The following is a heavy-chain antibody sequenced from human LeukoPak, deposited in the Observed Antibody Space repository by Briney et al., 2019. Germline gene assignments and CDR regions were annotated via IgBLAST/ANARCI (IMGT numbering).Heavy chain of an antibody. J-gene: IGHJ4*02. D-gene: IGHD4-17*01. CDR2: ISGSTTDI. V-gene: IGHV3-21*03. CDR1: GFTFTAYT. CDR3: ARDRLHYGEYEKTFDY. Sequence: GGSLRLSCAASGFTFTAYTINWVRQAPGKGLEWVSYISGSTTDIYYADSVKGRFTISRDNGKNSLYLQMNSLRAEDTAVYYCARDRLHYGEYEKTFDYWGQGTLVTVSS.